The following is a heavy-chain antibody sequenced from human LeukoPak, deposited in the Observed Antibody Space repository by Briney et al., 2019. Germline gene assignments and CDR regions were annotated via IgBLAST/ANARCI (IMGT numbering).Heavy chain of an antibody. Sequence: GGTLRLSCAASGFTFSSYGMSWVRQAPGKGLEWVSAISGSGGSTYYADSVKGRFTISRDNSKNTLYLQMSSLRAEDTAVYYCAKPYYYGSGSFRGNYFDYWGQGTLVTVSS. D-gene: IGHD3-10*01. CDR1: GFTFSSYG. CDR3: AKPYYYGSGSFRGNYFDY. V-gene: IGHV3-23*01. J-gene: IGHJ4*02. CDR2: ISGSGGST.